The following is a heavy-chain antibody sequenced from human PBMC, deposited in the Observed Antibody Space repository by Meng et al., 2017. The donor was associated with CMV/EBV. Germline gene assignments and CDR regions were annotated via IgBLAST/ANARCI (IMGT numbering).Heavy chain of an antibody. CDR2: INLNSDGS. V-gene: IGHV1-2*02. CDR1: PYTFTGSS. Sequence: ASPYTFTGSSLPWVRQAPGQGLEWMGWINLNSDGSTYAQKFQGRVTMTRDTSISTAYMELSRLRSDDTAVYYCARWALTYPDAFDIWGQGTMVTVSS. D-gene: IGHD3-16*01. CDR3: ARWALTYPDAFDI. J-gene: IGHJ3*02.